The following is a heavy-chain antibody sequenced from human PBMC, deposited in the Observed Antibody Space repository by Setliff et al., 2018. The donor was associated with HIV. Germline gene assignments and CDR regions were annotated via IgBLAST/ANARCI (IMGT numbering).Heavy chain of an antibody. J-gene: IGHJ6*04. D-gene: IGHD3-22*01. V-gene: IGHV3-7*03. CDR1: GFTFSSYR. Sequence: SGGSLRLSCAASGFTFSSYRMSWVRQAPGKGLEWVANIKQSGSEKYYVDSAKGRFTISRDNAKNSLYLQMNSLRAEDTAVYYCARERGGSSGCVCDEKDVWGKGATVTVSS. CDR2: IKQSGSEK. CDR3: ARERGGSSGCVCDEKDV.